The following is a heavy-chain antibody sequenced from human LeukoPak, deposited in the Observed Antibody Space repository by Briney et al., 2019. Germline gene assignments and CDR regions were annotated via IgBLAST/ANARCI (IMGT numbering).Heavy chain of an antibody. CDR2: IYHSRST. V-gene: IGHV4-38-2*02. CDR3: ARSYYDFWSGYFGPNWFDP. D-gene: IGHD3-3*01. Sequence: SETLSLTCTVSGYSISSGYYWGWIRQPPGKGLEWIGSIYHSRSTYYNPSLKSRVTISVDTSKNQFSLKLSSVTAADTAVYYCARSYYDFWSGYFGPNWFDPWGQGTLVTVSS. CDR1: GYSISSGYY. J-gene: IGHJ5*02.